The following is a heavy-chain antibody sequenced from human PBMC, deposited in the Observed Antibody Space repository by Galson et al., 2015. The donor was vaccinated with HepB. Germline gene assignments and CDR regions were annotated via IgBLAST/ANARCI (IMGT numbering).Heavy chain of an antibody. D-gene: IGHD5-18*01. V-gene: IGHV3-30*18. CDR1: GFTFSSYG. CDR2: ISYDGSNK. CDR3: AKDARGYSYGYEGGDGY. J-gene: IGHJ4*02. Sequence: SLRLSCAASGFTFSSYGMHWVRQAPGKGLEWVAVISYDGSNKYYADSVKGRFTISRDNSKNTLYLQMNSLRAEDTAVYYCAKDARGYSYGYEGGDGYWGQGTLVTVSS.